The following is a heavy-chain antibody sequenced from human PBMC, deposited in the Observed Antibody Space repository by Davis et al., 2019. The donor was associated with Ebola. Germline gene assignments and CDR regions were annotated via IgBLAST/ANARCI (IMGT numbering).Heavy chain of an antibody. V-gene: IGHV5-10-1*01. J-gene: IGHJ6*02. CDR1: GYRFNNDW. CDR3: ARHGRIAGYYYYGMDV. CDR2: IDPSDSYT. D-gene: IGHD6-6*01. Sequence: GESLKISCKGSGYRFNNDWIGWVRQMPGKGLEWMGRIDPSDSYTNYSPSFQGHVTISADKSISTAYLQWSSLKASDTAMYYCARHGRIAGYYYYGMDVWGQGTTVTVSS.